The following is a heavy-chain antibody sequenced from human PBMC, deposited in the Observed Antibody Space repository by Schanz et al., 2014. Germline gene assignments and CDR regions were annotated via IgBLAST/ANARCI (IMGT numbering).Heavy chain of an antibody. J-gene: IGHJ4*02. CDR2: ISVYNHNK. CDR3: ARDRRFFDRDDLYYFDS. CDR1: GYTFTTYA. V-gene: IGHV1-18*01. D-gene: IGHD3-3*01. Sequence: QVQLVQSGAEAKKPGASVRVSCKASGYTFTTYAMSWVRQAPGQGLEWVGWISVYNHNKEYDQKFQGRVTMTTDTSTSTAYMALTDLRSDDTAVYYCARDRRFFDRDDLYYFDSWGQGTLVTVSS.